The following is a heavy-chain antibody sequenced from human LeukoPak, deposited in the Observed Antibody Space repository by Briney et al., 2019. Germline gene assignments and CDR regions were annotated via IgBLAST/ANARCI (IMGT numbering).Heavy chain of an antibody. J-gene: IGHJ4*02. D-gene: IGHD5-18*01. CDR2: ISGSGGRT. CDR1: GFSFSNYA. CDR3: AKQPTTAMTPFYFDY. V-gene: IGHV3-23*01. Sequence: GGSLRLSCAASGFSFSNYAMSWVRQAPGKGLEWVSAISGSGGRTYHADSVKGRFTLSRDNSEKTLRLQMNILRARDTAVYYWAKQPTTAMTPFYFDYWGQGTLVSVSS.